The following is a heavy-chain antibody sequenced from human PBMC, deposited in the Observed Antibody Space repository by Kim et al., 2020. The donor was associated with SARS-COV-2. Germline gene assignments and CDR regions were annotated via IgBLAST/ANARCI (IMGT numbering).Heavy chain of an antibody. Sequence: ASVKVSCKASGYTFTSYHMHWVRPAPGQGLEWMGFINASGRSASYPQKFQGRVTMTRDTSTSTVYMELSSLRSEDTAVYYCAREGPNTYYFDYWGQGTLVTVSS. D-gene: IGHD3-16*01. CDR2: INASGRSA. J-gene: IGHJ4*02. CDR3: AREGPNTYYFDY. V-gene: IGHV1-46*01. CDR1: GYTFTSYH.